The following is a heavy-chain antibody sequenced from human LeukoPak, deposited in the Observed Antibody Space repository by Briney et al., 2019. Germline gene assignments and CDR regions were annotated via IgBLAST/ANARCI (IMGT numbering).Heavy chain of an antibody. CDR1: GYTFTGYY. J-gene: IGHJ5*02. CDR2: INPNSGGT. CDR3: ARPAYDQPHGWFDP. V-gene: IGHV1-2*02. D-gene: IGHD3-22*01. Sequence: ASVKVSCKASGYTFTGYYMRWVRQAPGQGLEWMGWINPNSGGTNYAQKFQGRVTMTRDTSISTAYMELSRLRSDDTAVYYCARPAYDQPHGWFDPWGQGTLVTVSS.